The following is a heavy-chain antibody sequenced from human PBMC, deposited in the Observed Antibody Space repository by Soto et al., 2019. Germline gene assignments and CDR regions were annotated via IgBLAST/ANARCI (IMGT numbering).Heavy chain of an antibody. Sequence: ASVKVSCKASGYTFTGYYMHWVRQAPGQGLEWMGWINPNSGGTNYAQKFQGWVTMTRDTSISTAYMELSRLRSDDTAVYYCARGGGYCSSTSCPEKDYYYYYYMDVWGKGTTVTVSS. J-gene: IGHJ6*03. D-gene: IGHD2-2*01. CDR3: ARGGGYCSSTSCPEKDYYYYYYMDV. CDR1: GYTFTGYY. CDR2: INPNSGGT. V-gene: IGHV1-2*04.